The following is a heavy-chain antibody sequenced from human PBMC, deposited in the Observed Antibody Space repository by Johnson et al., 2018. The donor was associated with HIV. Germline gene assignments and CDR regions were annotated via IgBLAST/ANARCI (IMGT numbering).Heavy chain of an antibody. CDR1: GFTFSSYG. Sequence: QVQLVESGGGVVQPGRSLRLSCAASGFTFSSYGMHWVRQAPGKGLEWVAVISYDGSNKYYADSVKGRFTISRDNSKNTLYLQMNSLRAEDTAVYYCARGGFGEWAAFYIWGQGTMVTVSS. CDR3: ARGGFGEWAAFYI. J-gene: IGHJ3*02. D-gene: IGHD3-10*01. V-gene: IGHV3-30*03. CDR2: ISYDGSNK.